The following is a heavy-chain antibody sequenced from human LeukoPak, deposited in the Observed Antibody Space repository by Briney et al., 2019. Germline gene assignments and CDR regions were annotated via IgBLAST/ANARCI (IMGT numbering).Heavy chain of an antibody. J-gene: IGHJ4*02. CDR1: GYSISSGYY. D-gene: IGHD5-12*01. CDR3: ARVNVVATIHVDY. Sequence: PSETLSLTCTVSGYSISSGYYCGWIRQPPGKGLEWIGSIYHSGSTYYNPSLKSRVTISVDTSKNQFSLKLSSVTAADTAVYYCARVNVVATIHVDYWGQGTLVTVSS. CDR2: IYHSGST. V-gene: IGHV4-38-2*02.